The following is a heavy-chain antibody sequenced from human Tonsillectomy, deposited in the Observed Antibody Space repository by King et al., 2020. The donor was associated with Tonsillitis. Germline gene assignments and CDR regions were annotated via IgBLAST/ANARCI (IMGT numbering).Heavy chain of an antibody. J-gene: IGHJ4*02. CDR3: TTRWVVAAALFED. D-gene: IGHD2-15*01. V-gene: IGHV3-15*01. CDR2: IKSKSDGGTT. Sequence: VQLVESGGGLVKPVGSLRLSCAASGFTFSNAWMSWVRQAPGKGLEWVGRIKSKSDGGTTDYATPVKGRFTISRDDSKNTLDLQMNSLKTEDAAVYYCTTRWVVAAALFEDWGQGTLVTVSS. CDR1: GFTFSNAW.